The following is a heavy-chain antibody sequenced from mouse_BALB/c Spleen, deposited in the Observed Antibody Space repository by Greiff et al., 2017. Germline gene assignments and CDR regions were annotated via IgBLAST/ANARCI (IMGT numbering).Heavy chain of an antibody. CDR3: AREYGKGYYAMDD. V-gene: IGHV2-6-7*01. CDR1: GFSLTGYG. Sequence: QVQLKESGPGLVAPSQSLSITCTVSGFSLTGYGVNWVRQPPGKGLEWLGMIWGDGSTDYNSALKSRLSISKDNSKSQVFLKMNSLQTDDTARYYCAREYGKGYYAMDDWGQGTSVTVSS. CDR2: IWGDGST. D-gene: IGHD2-10*02. J-gene: IGHJ4*01.